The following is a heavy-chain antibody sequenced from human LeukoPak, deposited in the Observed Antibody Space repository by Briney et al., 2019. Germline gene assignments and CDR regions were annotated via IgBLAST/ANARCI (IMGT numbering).Heavy chain of an antibody. Sequence: PGASMRLSCAASGFTFSTYWMTCVRPAPGKGLGWVASISSDGSGKYYMDSVKGRFTISRDNAKNSLFLQMNSLRAEDTAVHYCGRVRPGDADYWGQGTLVTVSS. D-gene: IGHD1-26*01. CDR1: GFTFSTYW. V-gene: IGHV3-7*01. J-gene: IGHJ4*02. CDR3: GRVRPGDADY. CDR2: ISSDGSGK.